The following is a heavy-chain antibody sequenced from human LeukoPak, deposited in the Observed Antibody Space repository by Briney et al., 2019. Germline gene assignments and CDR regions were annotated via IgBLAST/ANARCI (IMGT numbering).Heavy chain of an antibody. J-gene: IGHJ4*02. CDR1: GFTFSSYA. V-gene: IGHV3-23*01. CDR2: ISGSGGSK. D-gene: IGHD5-18*01. CDR3: ADLGYSYGYEDY. Sequence: PGGSLRLSCAASGFTFSSYAMSWVRQAPGKGLEWVSAISGSGGSKYYADSVKGRFTISRDNSKNTLYLQMNSLRAEDTAVYYCADLGYSYGYEDYWGQGTLVTGSS.